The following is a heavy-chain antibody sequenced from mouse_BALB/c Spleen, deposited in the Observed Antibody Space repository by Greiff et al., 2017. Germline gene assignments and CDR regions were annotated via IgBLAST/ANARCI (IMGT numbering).Heavy chain of an antibody. CDR2: IYPGDGDT. Sequence: QVQLQQSGAELVRPGSSVKISCKASGYAFSSYWMNWVKQRPGQGLEWIGQIYPGDGDTNYNGKFKGKATLTADKSSSTAYMQRSSLTSEDSAVYFCARNGNYTAYFDYGGQGTTLTVSS. CDR1: GYAFSSYW. D-gene: IGHD2-1*01. CDR3: ARNGNYTAYFDY. V-gene: IGHV1-80*01. J-gene: IGHJ2*01.